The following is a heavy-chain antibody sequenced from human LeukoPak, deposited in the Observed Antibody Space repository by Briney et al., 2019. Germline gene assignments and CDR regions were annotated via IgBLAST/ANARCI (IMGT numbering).Heavy chain of an antibody. Sequence: GGSLRLSCAASGFTVSSNYMSWVRQAPGKGLEWVSVIYSGGSTYYADSVKGRFTISRDNSKNTLYLQMNSLRAEDTAVYYCAGPSSSWYMAPDYWGQGTLVTVSS. CDR1: GFTVSSNY. D-gene: IGHD6-13*01. CDR3: AGPSSSWYMAPDY. V-gene: IGHV3-66*01. CDR2: IYSGGST. J-gene: IGHJ4*02.